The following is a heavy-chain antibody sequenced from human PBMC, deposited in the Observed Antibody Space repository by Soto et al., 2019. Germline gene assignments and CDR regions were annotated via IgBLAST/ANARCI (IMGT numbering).Heavy chain of an antibody. D-gene: IGHD2-15*01. J-gene: IGHJ5*02. CDR2: IYYSGTT. CDR1: GGSISSSNYY. V-gene: IGHV4-39*07. CDR3: ARGRVVVVVAATRYWFDP. Sequence: PSETLSLTCTVSGGSISSSNYYWGWIRQPPGKGLEWIGNIYYSGTTYYNPSLRSRVTISVDTSKNQFSLKLSSVTAADTAVYYCARGRVVVVVAATRYWFDPWGQGTLVTVSS.